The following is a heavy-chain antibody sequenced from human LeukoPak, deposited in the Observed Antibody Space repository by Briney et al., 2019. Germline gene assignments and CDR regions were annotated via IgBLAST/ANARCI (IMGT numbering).Heavy chain of an antibody. CDR1: GYTFTGHY. J-gene: IGHJ3*02. D-gene: IGHD3-22*01. V-gene: IGHV1-2*02. Sequence: ASVKVSCKASGYTFTGHYMHWVRQAPGQGLEWMGWINPNSGGTNYAQKFQGRVTMTRDTSISTAYMELSRLRSDDTAVYYCARIYDTREGRAFDIWGQGTMVTVSS. CDR2: INPNSGGT. CDR3: ARIYDTREGRAFDI.